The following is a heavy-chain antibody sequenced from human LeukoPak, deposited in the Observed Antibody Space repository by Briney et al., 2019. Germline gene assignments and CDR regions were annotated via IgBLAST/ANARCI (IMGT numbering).Heavy chain of an antibody. V-gene: IGHV3-53*01. CDR3: ARGYCSSTSCHDAFDI. CDR2: IYSSGNS. Sequence: GGSLRLSCAASGFTFSSYSMNWVRQAPGKGLEWVSVIYSSGNSYSADSVKGRFTISRDNSKNTLYLQMNSLRAEDTAVYYCARGYCSSTSCHDAFDIWGQGTMVTVSS. J-gene: IGHJ3*02. D-gene: IGHD2-2*01. CDR1: GFTFSSYS.